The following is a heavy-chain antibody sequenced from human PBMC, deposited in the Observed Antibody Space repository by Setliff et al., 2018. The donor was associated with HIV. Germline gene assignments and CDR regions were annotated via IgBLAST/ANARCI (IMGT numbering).Heavy chain of an antibody. CDR3: ARDYVDTAMGGIYFDY. J-gene: IGHJ4*02. CDR2: VSSDGSNR. CDR1: GFTFSSYA. V-gene: IGHV3-30*04. Sequence: GGSLRLSCAASGFTFSSYAMHWVRQAPGKGLEWVAAVSSDGSNRYYADSVKGRFTISRDNSKNTIYLQMHSLKPEDTAVYYCARDYVDTAMGGIYFDYWGQGTLVTVSS. D-gene: IGHD5-18*01.